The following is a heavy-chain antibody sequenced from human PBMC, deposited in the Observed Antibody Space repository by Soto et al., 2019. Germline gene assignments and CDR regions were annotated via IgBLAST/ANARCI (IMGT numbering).Heavy chain of an antibody. Sequence: GSLRLSCAASGFTFSSYTMSWVRQAPGKGLEWVSAISGSGDNTYYTDSVKGRFTISRDNSKNTLYLQMNSLRAEDTAFYYCAKPQWELLDWGQGTLVTVSS. CDR2: ISGSGDNT. D-gene: IGHD1-26*01. CDR3: AKPQWELLD. CDR1: GFTFSSYT. J-gene: IGHJ4*02. V-gene: IGHV3-23*01.